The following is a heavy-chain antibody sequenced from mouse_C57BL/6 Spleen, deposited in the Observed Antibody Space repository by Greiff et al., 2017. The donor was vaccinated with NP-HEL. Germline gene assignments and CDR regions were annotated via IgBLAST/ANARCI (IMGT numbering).Heavy chain of an antibody. CDR3: ARGYYGSIYSYWYFDV. V-gene: IGHV14-2*01. D-gene: IGHD1-1*01. Sequence: EVQLQQSGAELVKPGASVKLSCTASGFNIKDYYMHWVKQRTEQGLEWIGRIDPEDGETKYAPKFPGKATITADTSSNTAYLQLSSLTSEDTAVYYWARGYYGSIYSYWYFDVWGTGTTVTVSS. J-gene: IGHJ1*03. CDR2: IDPEDGET. CDR1: GFNIKDYY.